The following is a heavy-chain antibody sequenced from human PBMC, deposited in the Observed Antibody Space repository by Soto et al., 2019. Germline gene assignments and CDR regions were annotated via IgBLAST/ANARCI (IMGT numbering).Heavy chain of an antibody. CDR1: GGSVSSGNYY. CDR2: IHYNGNT. D-gene: IGHD3-22*01. J-gene: IGHJ4*02. CDR3: ARVHDSSVYYLDY. V-gene: IGHV4-61*01. Sequence: PSETLSLTCSVSGGSVSSGNYYWSWIRQPPGKGLEWIGNIHYNGNTKYNPSLKSRVTISVDTSKNQFSLKLSSVTAADTAVYYCARVHDSSVYYLDYWGQGTLVTVSS.